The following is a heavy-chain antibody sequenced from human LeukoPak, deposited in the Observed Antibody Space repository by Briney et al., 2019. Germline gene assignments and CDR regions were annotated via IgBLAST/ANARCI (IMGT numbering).Heavy chain of an antibody. CDR2: MNPNSGNT. V-gene: IGHV1-8*02. D-gene: IGHD1-20*01. J-gene: IGHJ4*02. CDR3: AREMDSVTAYLD. CDR1: GGTFSSYA. Sequence: ASVKVSCKASGGTFSSYAISWVRQATGQGLEWMGWMNPNSGNTGYAQKFQGRVTMTRNTSISTAYMELSSLRSEDTAVYYCAREMDSVTAYLDWGQGTLVTVSS.